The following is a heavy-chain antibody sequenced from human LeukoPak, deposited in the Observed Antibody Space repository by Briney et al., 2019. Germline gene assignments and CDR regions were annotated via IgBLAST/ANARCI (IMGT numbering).Heavy chain of an antibody. CDR2: IRGGGGDT. J-gene: IGHJ4*02. CDR3: AKDQNYESSGYYGGFDY. CDR1: GFSFSSHV. V-gene: IGHV3-23*01. Sequence: HSGGSLRLSCAASGFSFSSHVMHCVRQAPGKGLEWVSGIRGGGGDTYYADSVKGRFTISRDNSKNTLNLRMDSLRAEDTALYYCAKDQNYESSGYYGGFDYWGQGTLITVSS. D-gene: IGHD3-22*01.